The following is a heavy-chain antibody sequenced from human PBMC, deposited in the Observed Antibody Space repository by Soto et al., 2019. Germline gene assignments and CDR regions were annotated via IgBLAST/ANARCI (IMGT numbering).Heavy chain of an antibody. Sequence: SGFTFSNYAMSWVRQAPGKGLEWVSAISSSGDSPYYADSVKGRFTVSRDNSKNTLYLQMNSLRAEDTAVYYCARDPWAADYWGQGTLVTVSS. J-gene: IGHJ4*02. CDR2: ISSSGDSP. D-gene: IGHD3-16*01. CDR1: GFTFSNYA. V-gene: IGHV3-23*01. CDR3: ARDPWAADY.